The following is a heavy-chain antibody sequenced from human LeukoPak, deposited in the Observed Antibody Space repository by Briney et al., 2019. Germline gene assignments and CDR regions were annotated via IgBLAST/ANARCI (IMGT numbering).Heavy chain of an antibody. CDR1: GFTFTSSA. CDR2: IVVGSGNT. CDR3: ARREMIVGTTLDY. D-gene: IGHD1-26*01. Sequence: GASVKVSCKASGFTFTSSAMQWVRQARGQRLEWIGWIVVGSGNTNYAQKFQERVTITRDMSTSTAYMELSRLRSDDTAVYYCARREMIVGTTLDYWGQGTLVTVPS. V-gene: IGHV1-58*02. J-gene: IGHJ4*02.